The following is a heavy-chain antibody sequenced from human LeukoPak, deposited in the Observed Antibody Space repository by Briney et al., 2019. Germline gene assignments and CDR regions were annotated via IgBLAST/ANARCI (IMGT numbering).Heavy chain of an antibody. J-gene: IGHJ3*02. D-gene: IGHD3-16*01. Sequence: GGPLRPSGAAPGFIFNSFWLNGLRQPPGKGLGWVPTVDQDGSEKYYVGSVKGRFTISRDNAKNSLYLQMNSLRVEDTAVYYCARGWASSRRKAFDIWGQGTMVTVSS. CDR1: GFIFNSFW. CDR3: ARGWASSRRKAFDI. V-gene: IGHV3-7*03. CDR2: VDQDGSEK.